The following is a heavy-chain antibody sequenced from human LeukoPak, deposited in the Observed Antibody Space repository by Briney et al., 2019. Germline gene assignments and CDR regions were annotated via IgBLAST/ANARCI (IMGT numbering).Heavy chain of an antibody. J-gene: IGHJ4*02. CDR1: GFTFSSYW. D-gene: IGHD5-12*01. CDR2: IKQDGSEK. CDR3: AGSGYDYLASFDY. V-gene: IGHV3-7*01. Sequence: GGSLRLSCAASGFTFSSYWMSWVRQAPGKGLEWVANIKQDGSEKYYVDSVKGRFTISRDNAKNSLYLQMDSLRAEDTAVYHCAGSGYDYLASFDYWGQGTLVTVSS.